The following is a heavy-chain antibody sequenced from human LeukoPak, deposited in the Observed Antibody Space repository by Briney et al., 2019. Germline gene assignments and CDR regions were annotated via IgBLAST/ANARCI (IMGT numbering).Heavy chain of an antibody. J-gene: IGHJ6*02. CDR1: GYTFTSYA. CDR2: INAGNGNT. V-gene: IGHV1-3*01. Sequence: ASVKVSCKASGYTFTSYAMHWVRQAPGQRLEWMGWINAGNGNTKYSQKFQGRVTITRDTSASTAYMELSSLRSEDTAVYYCARDLWFGDYYYGMDVWGQGTTVTVSS. CDR3: ARDLWFGDYYYGMDV. D-gene: IGHD3-10*01.